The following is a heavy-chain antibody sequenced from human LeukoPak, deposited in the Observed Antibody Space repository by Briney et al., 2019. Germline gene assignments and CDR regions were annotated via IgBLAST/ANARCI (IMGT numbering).Heavy chain of an antibody. D-gene: IGHD3-10*01. CDR1: GFTFSSYA. Sequence: PGGSLTPSCVASGFTFSSYAMSWVRQSPARGLEWVSSLRGDGETFYAESVKGRFTLSRDESRNTVFLHLNNLRVEDTALYYCAKASWVSSADAVLWGQGTVVTVS. CDR2: LRGDGET. V-gene: IGHV3-23*01. CDR3: AKASWVSSADAVL. J-gene: IGHJ4*02.